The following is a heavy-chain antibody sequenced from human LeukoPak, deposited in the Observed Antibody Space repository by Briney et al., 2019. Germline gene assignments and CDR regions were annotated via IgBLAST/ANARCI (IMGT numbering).Heavy chain of an antibody. J-gene: IGHJ4*02. CDR1: GFTFSSYE. Sequence: GGSLRLSCAASGFTFSSYEMNWARQAPGEGLEWVSYISSSGSTIYYADSVKGRFTISRDNAKNSLYLQMNSLRAEDTAVYYCARGLMDTAMGSFDYWGQGTLVTVSS. CDR2: ISSSGSTI. V-gene: IGHV3-48*03. CDR3: ARGLMDTAMGSFDY. D-gene: IGHD5-18*01.